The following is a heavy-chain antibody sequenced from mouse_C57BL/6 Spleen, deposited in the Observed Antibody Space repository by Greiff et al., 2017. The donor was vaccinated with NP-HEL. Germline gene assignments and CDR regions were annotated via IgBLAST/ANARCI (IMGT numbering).Heavy chain of an antibody. CDR2: IYPGDGDT. Sequence: QVQLQQSGPELVKPGASVKISCKASGYAFSSSWMNWVKQRPGKGLEWIGRIYPGDGDTNYNGKFKGKATLTADKSSSTAYMQRSSLTSEDSAVYFCARDGSSYYAMDYWGQGTSVTVSS. J-gene: IGHJ4*01. CDR1: GYAFSSSW. CDR3: ARDGSSYYAMDY. V-gene: IGHV1-82*01. D-gene: IGHD1-1*01.